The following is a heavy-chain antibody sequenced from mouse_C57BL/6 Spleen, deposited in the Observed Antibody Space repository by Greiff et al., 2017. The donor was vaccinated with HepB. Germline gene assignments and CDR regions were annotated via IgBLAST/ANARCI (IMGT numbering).Heavy chain of an antibody. CDR1: GYTFTSYW. D-gene: IGHD2-4*01. V-gene: IGHV1-53*01. CDR2: INPSNGGT. J-gene: IGHJ2*01. CDR3: ARRTNYYDYDEGYFDY. Sequence: VQLQQPGTELVKPGASVKLSCKASGYTFTSYWMHWVKQRPGQGLEWIGNINPSNGGTNYNEKFKSKATLTVDKSSSTAYMQLSSLTSEDSAVYYCARRTNYYDYDEGYFDYWGQGTTLTVSS.